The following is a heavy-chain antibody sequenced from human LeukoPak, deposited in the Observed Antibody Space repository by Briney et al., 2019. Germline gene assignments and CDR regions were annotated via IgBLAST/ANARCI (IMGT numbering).Heavy chain of an antibody. D-gene: IGHD4-17*01. CDR3: ARDLGSSTVTTAFDY. CDR1: GFIFNDYY. Sequence: GGSLRLSCTASGFIFNDYYMSWIRQTPGKGLEWLSYISRTGKTIYYRDSVEGRFTISRDNANNQLHLQMDNLRAEDTAVYFCARDLGSSTVTTAFDYWGQGTLVTVSS. V-gene: IGHV3-11*01. CDR2: ISRTGKTI. J-gene: IGHJ4*02.